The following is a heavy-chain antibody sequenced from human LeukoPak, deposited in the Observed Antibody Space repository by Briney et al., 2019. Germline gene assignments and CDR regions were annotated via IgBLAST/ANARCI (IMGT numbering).Heavy chain of an antibody. J-gene: IGHJ4*02. CDR2: ISYDGDNK. D-gene: IGHD3-22*01. CDR1: GFTFSNYG. V-gene: IGHV3-30-3*01. Sequence: GGSLRLSCAASGFTFSNYGIHWLRQAPGKGLEWVAVISYDGDNKYYADSVKGRFTISRDNSKSTLYLQMNSLRGEDTAVYYCARDIAHYDSSEGGYWGQGTLVTVSS. CDR3: ARDIAHYDSSEGGY.